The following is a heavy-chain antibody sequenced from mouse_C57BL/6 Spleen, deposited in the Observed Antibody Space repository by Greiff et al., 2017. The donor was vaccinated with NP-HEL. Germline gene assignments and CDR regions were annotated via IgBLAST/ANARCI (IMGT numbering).Heavy chain of an antibody. CDR1: GFTFSSYA. J-gene: IGHJ2*01. Sequence: EVQLVESGGGLVKPGGSLKLSCAASGFTFSSYAMSWVRQTPEKRLEWVATISDGGSYTYYPDNVKGRFTISRDNAKNNLYLQMSHLKSEDTAMYYCARGTLGRGYYFDYWGQGTTLTVSS. CDR3: ARGTLGRGYYFDY. D-gene: IGHD4-1*01. V-gene: IGHV5-4*01. CDR2: ISDGGSYT.